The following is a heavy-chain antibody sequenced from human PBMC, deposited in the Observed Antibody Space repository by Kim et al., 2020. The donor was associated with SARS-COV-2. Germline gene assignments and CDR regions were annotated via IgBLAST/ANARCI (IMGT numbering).Heavy chain of an antibody. J-gene: IGHJ4*02. CDR2: IIHDGSST. CDR1: GFTFRSTG. D-gene: IGHD3-16*01. Sequence: GGSLRLSCAASGFTFRSTGMHWVRQVPGKGLVWVSHIIHDGSSTNYADSVRGRFTISRDNAKNTVYLQMNSLRAEDTAVYYCSTDMSCSWGKWVQGTLVT. V-gene: IGHV3-74*01. CDR3: STDMSCSWGK.